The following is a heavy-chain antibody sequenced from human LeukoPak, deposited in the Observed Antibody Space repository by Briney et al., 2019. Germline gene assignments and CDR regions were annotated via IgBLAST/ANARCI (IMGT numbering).Heavy chain of an antibody. CDR3: ARDNLDFWSGDHSFDY. V-gene: IGHV1-8*01. CDR1: RYTFTSYD. Sequence: ASVKVSCKASRYTFTSYDINWVRQATGQGLEWMGWMNPNSGNTGYAQNFQGRVTMTRNTSISTAYMELSSLRSEDTAVYYCARDNLDFWSGDHSFDYWGRGTLVTVSS. D-gene: IGHD3-3*01. CDR2: MNPNSGNT. J-gene: IGHJ4*02.